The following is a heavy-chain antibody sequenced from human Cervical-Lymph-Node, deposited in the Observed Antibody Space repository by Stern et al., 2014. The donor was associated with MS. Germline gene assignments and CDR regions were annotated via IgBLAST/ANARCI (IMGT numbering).Heavy chain of an antibody. J-gene: IGHJ4*02. CDR1: GYTFTSYD. CDR3: ARGMDIVATEIDY. CDR2: MNPNSGNT. V-gene: IGHV1-8*01. Sequence: VHLVESGAEVQKPGASVKVPCKASGYTFTSYDINWVRQATGQGLEWMGWMNPNSGNTGYAQKFQGRVTMTRNTSISTAYMELSSLRSEDTAVYYCARGMDIVATEIDYWGQGTLVTVSS. D-gene: IGHD5-12*01.